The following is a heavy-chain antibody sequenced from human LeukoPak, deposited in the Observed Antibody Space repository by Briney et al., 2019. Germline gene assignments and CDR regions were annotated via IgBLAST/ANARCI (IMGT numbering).Heavy chain of an antibody. Sequence: PGRSLRLSCAASGFTFSSYSMNWVRQAPGKGLEWVSSISSSSSYIYYADSVKGRFTISRDNAKNSLYLQMNSLRAEDTAVYYCARVYCSSTSCYTKGSDYWGQGTLVTVSS. CDR3: ARVYCSSTSCYTKGSDY. D-gene: IGHD2-2*02. V-gene: IGHV3-21*01. CDR1: GFTFSSYS. J-gene: IGHJ4*02. CDR2: ISSSSSYI.